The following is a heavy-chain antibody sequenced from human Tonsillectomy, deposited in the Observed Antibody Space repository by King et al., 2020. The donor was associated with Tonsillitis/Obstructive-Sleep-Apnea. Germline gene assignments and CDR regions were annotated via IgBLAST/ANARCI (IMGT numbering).Heavy chain of an antibody. CDR2: IYGSGST. J-gene: IGHJ4*02. D-gene: IGHD3-3*01. CDR3: ARLLYYDVPMPAVVYYFDY. CDR1: SGSISSYY. Sequence: VQLQESGPGLVKPSETLSLTCTVSSGSISSYYWSWIRQPPGKGLEWIGYIYGSGSTNYNPSLKRRATISLDTSKKQFSLKLTSVTAADTAIYYCARLLYYDVPMPAVVYYFDYWGQGTLVTVSS. V-gene: IGHV4-59*08.